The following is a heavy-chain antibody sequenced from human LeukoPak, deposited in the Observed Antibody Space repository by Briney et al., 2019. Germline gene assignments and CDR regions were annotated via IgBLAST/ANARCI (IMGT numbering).Heavy chain of an antibody. CDR3: ANSSFQDYYYIDV. V-gene: IGHV1-18*01. Sequence: ASVKVSCKASGYTFTSYGISWVRQAPGQGLEWMGWISAYNGNTNYAQKFQGRVTMTPDTSTSTAYMELRSLRSDDTAVYYCANSSFQDYYYIDVWGKGTTVTVSS. D-gene: IGHD6-6*01. CDR1: GYTFTSYG. J-gene: IGHJ6*03. CDR2: ISAYNGNT.